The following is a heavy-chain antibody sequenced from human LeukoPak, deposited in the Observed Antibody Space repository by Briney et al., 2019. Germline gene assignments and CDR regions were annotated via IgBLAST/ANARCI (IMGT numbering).Heavy chain of an antibody. CDR3: ARDQSGVHFDL. Sequence: ASVKVSFKASGYTFTSYYVHWVRQAPGQGLEWMGIINPGGGSPTYAQKFQGRVTMTSDTSTSTVYMELSSLRSDDTAVYYCARDQSGVHFDLWGRGTLVTVSS. J-gene: IGHJ2*01. CDR2: INPGGGSP. D-gene: IGHD7-27*01. V-gene: IGHV1-46*01. CDR1: GYTFTSYY.